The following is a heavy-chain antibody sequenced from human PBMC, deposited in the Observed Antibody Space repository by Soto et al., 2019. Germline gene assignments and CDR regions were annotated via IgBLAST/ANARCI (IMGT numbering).Heavy chain of an antibody. CDR1: GYTFTNRW. J-gene: IGHJ5*02. Sequence: GESLNISCKGSGYTFTNRWIAWVRQMPGKGLEWMGIINPGDSDTRYSPSFQGQVTVSADKSISSAYLQWSSLKASDTAIYFCARPDSNGWYDLWGQGSLVTVSS. V-gene: IGHV5-51*01. D-gene: IGHD3-22*01. CDR3: ARPDSNGWYDL. CDR2: INPGDSDT.